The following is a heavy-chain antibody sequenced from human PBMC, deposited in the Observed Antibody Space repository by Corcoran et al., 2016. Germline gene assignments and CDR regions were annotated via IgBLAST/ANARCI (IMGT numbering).Heavy chain of an antibody. CDR3: ARDHYYDSSCYYIRYFDL. V-gene: IGHV4-34*01. D-gene: IGHD3-22*01. CDR1: GGSFSGYY. Sequence: QVQLQQWGAGLLKPSETLSLTCAVYGGSFSGYYWSWIRQPPGKGLEWIGEINHSGSTNYNPSLKSRVTISVDTSKNQFSLKLSSVTAADTAVYYCARDHYYDSSCYYIRYFDLWGRGTLVTVSS. J-gene: IGHJ2*01. CDR2: INHSGST.